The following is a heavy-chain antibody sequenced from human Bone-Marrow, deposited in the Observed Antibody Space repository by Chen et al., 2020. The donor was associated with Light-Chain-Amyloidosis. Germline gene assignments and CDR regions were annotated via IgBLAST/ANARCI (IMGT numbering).Heavy chain of an antibody. V-gene: IGHV4-39*01. CDR2: IYYSGST. Sequence: QLQLQESGPGLVKPSETLSLTCTVSGGSISSSSYYWGWIRQPPGKGQEWIGSIYYSGSTYYNPSLKSRVTISVDTSKNQFSLKLSSVTAADTAVYYCARHYIVVVVAAYNWFDPWGQGTLVTVSS. CDR3: ARHYIVVVVAAYNWFDP. J-gene: IGHJ5*02. CDR1: GGSISSSSYY. D-gene: IGHD2-15*01.